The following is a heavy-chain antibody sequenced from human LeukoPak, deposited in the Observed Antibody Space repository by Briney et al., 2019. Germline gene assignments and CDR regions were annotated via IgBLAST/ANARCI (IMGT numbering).Heavy chain of an antibody. Sequence: GGSLRHSCAASGFTVGSTYMSWVRQAPGKGLEWVAHIKQDGSQEYYVDSVKGRFTISRDSAKNSLYLQMNSLRAEDTAVYYCARGVPYDSWSGPHYSDYWGQGTLVTVSS. V-gene: IGHV3-7*01. CDR3: ARGVPYDSWSGPHYSDY. D-gene: IGHD3-3*01. CDR1: GFTVGSTY. J-gene: IGHJ4*02. CDR2: IKQDGSQE.